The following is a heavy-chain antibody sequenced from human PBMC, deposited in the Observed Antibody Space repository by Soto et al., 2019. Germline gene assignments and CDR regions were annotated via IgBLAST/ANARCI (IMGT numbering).Heavy chain of an antibody. J-gene: IGHJ4*02. CDR3: ARDSSSSSGPLDY. V-gene: IGHV3-33*01. D-gene: IGHD6-6*01. CDR2: IWYDGSNK. Sequence: GGSLRLSCAASGFTFSSYGMHWVRQAPGKGLEWVAVIWYDGSNKYYADSGKGRFTISRDNSKNTLYLQMNSLRAEDTAVYYCARDSSSSSGPLDYWGQGTLVTVSS. CDR1: GFTFSSYG.